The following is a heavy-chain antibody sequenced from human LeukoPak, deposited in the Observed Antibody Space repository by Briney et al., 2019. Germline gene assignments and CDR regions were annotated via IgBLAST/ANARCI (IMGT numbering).Heavy chain of an antibody. CDR1: GYTFTSYG. J-gene: IGHJ5*02. D-gene: IGHD6-19*01. CDR2: ISAYNGNT. Sequence: ASVKVSCKASGYTFTSYGISWVRQAPGQGLEWMGWISAYNGNTNYAQKLQGRVTMTTDTSTSTAYMELRSLRSDDTAVYYCARDAVIAVAVENRFDPWGQGTLVTVSS. CDR3: ARDAVIAVAVENRFDP. V-gene: IGHV1-18*01.